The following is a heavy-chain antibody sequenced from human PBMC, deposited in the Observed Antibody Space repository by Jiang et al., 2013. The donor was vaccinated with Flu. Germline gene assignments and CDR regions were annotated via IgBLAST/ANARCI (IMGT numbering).Heavy chain of an antibody. Sequence: QTLSLTCAISGDSVSSNSAAWNWIRQSPSRGLEWLGRTYYRSKWYNDYAVSVKSRITINPDTSKNQFSLQLNSVTPEDTAVYYCARVKTKTGEFSGWNYYYYMDVWGKGTTVTVSS. D-gene: IGHD7-27*01. CDR2: TYYRSKWYN. CDR1: GDSVSSNSAA. J-gene: IGHJ6*03. CDR3: ARVKTKTGEFSGWNYYYYMDV. V-gene: IGHV6-1*01.